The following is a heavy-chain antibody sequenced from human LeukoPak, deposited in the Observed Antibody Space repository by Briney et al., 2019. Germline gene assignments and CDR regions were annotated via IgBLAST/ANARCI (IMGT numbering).Heavy chain of an antibody. Sequence: SETLSLTCAVYGGSFSGYYWSWIRQPPGKGLEWIGEINHSGSTNYNPSLKSRVTISVDTSKNQFSLKLSSVTAADTAVYYCARHAGGSDYWGQGTLVTVSS. V-gene: IGHV4-34*01. CDR2: INHSGST. J-gene: IGHJ4*02. CDR3: ARHAGGSDY. CDR1: GGSFSGYY. D-gene: IGHD3-16*01.